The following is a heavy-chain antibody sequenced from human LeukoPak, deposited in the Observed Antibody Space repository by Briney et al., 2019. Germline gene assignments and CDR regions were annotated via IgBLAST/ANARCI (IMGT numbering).Heavy chain of an antibody. D-gene: IGHD6-6*01. CDR1: GGSISSYY. CDR2: IYHSGST. V-gene: IGHV4-59*01. CDR3: ARLGFEYSSSSFDY. Sequence: PSETLSLTCTVSGGSISSYYWSWIRQPPGKGLEWIGYIYHSGSTNYNPSLKSRVTISVDTSKNQFSLKLSSVTAADTAVYYCARLGFEYSSSSFDYWGQGTLVTVSS. J-gene: IGHJ4*02.